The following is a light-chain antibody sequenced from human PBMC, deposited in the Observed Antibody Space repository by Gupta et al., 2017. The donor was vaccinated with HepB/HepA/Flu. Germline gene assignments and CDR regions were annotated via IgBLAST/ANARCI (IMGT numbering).Light chain of an antibody. J-gene: IGLJ3*02. Sequence: SHVFCQSPSVSVAPGKTAMITRGGNNRETKSVHWYQQKPGQAPVLVVYYNSDRPSGIPERFSGSNSGNTATLSIRRVEAGDEADYYCQVWDTSDNHPVCGGGTKLTVL. CDR2: YNS. CDR1: NRETKS. V-gene: IGLV3-21*03. CDR3: QVWDTSDNHPV.